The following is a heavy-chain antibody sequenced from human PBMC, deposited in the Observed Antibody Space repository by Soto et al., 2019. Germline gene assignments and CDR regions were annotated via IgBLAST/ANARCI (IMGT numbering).Heavy chain of an antibody. V-gene: IGHV4-34*01. Sequence: QVQLQQWGAGLLKPSETLSLNCAVTGGSLSGCYWSWIRQPPGKGLEWIGEVKDDGHTNYSPSPRGRVPISSSTYNNQFFHRLNSVTAADTGVYYCARGQESVVATHWDQGSLVTVSS. CDR2: VKDDGHT. CDR3: ARGQESVVATH. J-gene: IGHJ4*02. D-gene: IGHD5-12*01. CDR1: GGSLSGCY.